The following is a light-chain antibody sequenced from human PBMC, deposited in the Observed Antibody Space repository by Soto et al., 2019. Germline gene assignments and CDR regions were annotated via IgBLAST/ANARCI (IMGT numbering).Light chain of an antibody. V-gene: IGLV2-8*01. CDR3: ASYAGTNNYVL. CDR2: EVN. CDR1: SSDVGAYNL. J-gene: IGLJ2*01. Sequence: QSALTQPPSASGSPGQSVTISCTGTSSDVGAYNLVSWYQQHPDKAPKLMIYEVNKRPSGVPDRFSGSKSGNTASLTVSGLQAEDEADYYCASYAGTNNYVLFGGGTKVTVL.